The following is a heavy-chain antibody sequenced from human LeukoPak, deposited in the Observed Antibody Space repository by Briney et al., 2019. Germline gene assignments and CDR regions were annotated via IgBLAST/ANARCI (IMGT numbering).Heavy chain of an antibody. J-gene: IGHJ4*02. CDR1: GGFISSSNW. V-gene: IGHV4-4*02. D-gene: IGHD3-10*01. CDR3: ASPLTGSYYNVRGVSYFDY. Sequence: SEPQSLTCAVSGGFISSSNWWSWVRQPPGKGLEWSGEIYHSGSTNYNPSPKSRVTISVDKSKNQFSLKLSSVTAADTAVYYCASPLTGSYYNVRGVSYFDYWGQGTLVTVSS. CDR2: IYHSGST.